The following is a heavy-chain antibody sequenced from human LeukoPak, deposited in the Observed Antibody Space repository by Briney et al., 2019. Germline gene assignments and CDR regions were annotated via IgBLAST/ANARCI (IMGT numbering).Heavy chain of an antibody. V-gene: IGHV4-34*01. J-gene: IGHJ4*02. CDR1: GGSFSGYY. CDR3: ARDEGDGYKN. Sequence: SETLSLTCAVYGGSFSGYYWSWIRQPPGKGLEWIGEINHSGSTNYNPSLKSRVTISVDTSKNQFSLKLSSVTAADTAVYYCARDEGDGYKNWGQGTLVTVSS. D-gene: IGHD5-24*01. CDR2: INHSGST.